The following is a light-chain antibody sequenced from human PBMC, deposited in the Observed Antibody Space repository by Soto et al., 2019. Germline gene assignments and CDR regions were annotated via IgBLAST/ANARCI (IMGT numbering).Light chain of an antibody. J-gene: IGLJ1*01. V-gene: IGLV2-14*03. Sequence: QSVLTQPASVSGSPGQSITISCTGTSSDVGGYNYVSWYQHQPGKAHKLMIYDVSNRPSGVSNRFAGSKSGNTASLTISGLHAEDEADYYCSSYTSSSTQVFGTGTKLTVL. CDR2: DVS. CDR1: SSDVGGYNY. CDR3: SSYTSSSTQV.